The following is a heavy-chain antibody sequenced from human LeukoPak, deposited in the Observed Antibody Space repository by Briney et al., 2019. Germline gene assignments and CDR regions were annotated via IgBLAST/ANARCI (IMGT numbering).Heavy chain of an antibody. J-gene: IGHJ5*02. CDR3: ARTSPYRFDP. CDR1: GGSISSYY. V-gene: IGHV4-4*07. CDR2: IYTSGST. Sequence: PSETLSLTCSVSGGSISSYYWSWIRQPAGKGLEWIGRIYTSGSTNYNPSLMSRVTMSIDTSKNQFSLKLSSVTAADTAVYYCARTSPYRFDPWGQGTLVTVSS.